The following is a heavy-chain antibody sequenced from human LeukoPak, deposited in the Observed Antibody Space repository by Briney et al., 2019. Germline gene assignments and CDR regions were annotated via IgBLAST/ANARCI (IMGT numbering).Heavy chain of an antibody. CDR1: GFTFSSYS. CDR2: ISSSSSTI. Sequence: GGSLRLSCAASGFTFSSYSMLWVRQAPGKGLEWVSYISSSSSTIYYADSVKGRFTISRDNAKNSLYLQMNTLRAEDTAVYYCARLVGGIAARRGDYWGQGTLVTVSS. CDR3: ARLVGGIAARRGDY. J-gene: IGHJ4*02. V-gene: IGHV3-48*01. D-gene: IGHD6-6*01.